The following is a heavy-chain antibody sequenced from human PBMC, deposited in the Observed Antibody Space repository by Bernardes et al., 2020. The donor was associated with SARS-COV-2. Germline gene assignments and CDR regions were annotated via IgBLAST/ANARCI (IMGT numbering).Heavy chain of an antibody. D-gene: IGHD6-19*01. J-gene: IGHJ4*02. V-gene: IGHV3-30*18. CDR2: ISSDGSNK. CDR1: GFTFSSYG. Sequence: GGSLSLSCAASGFTFSSYGMHWARQAPAKGLEWVAVISSDGSNKYYADSVKGRFTISRDNSKNTLYLQMNSLRAEDTAVYYCAKDHAVAGTLVDYWGQGTLVTLSS. CDR3: AKDHAVAGTLVDY.